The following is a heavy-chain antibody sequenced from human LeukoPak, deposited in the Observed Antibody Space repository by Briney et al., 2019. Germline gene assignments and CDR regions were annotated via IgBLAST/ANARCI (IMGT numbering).Heavy chain of an antibody. Sequence: ASVKVSCKASGFTFASSAVQWVRQARGQRLEWIGWIVVGSGNTNYAQKFQERVTITRDMSTSTAYMELSSLRSEDTAVYYCAASPDYYDSSGYSYYFDYWGQGTLVTVSS. V-gene: IGHV1-58*01. D-gene: IGHD3-22*01. CDR2: IVVGSGNT. J-gene: IGHJ4*02. CDR1: GFTFASSA. CDR3: AASPDYYDSSGYSYYFDY.